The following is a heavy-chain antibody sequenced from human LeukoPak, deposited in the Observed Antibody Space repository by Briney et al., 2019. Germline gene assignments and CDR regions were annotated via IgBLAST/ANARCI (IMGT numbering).Heavy chain of an antibody. V-gene: IGHV3-66*01. CDR1: GFTVSSNY. J-gene: IGHJ4*02. CDR2: IYSGGST. Sequence: GGSLRLSCAASGFTVSSNYMRWVRQAPGKGLEWVSVIYSGGSTYYADSVKGRFTISRDNSKNTLYLQMNSLRAEDTAVYYCARDLRQAYCGGDCYLDYWGQGTLVTVSS. D-gene: IGHD2-21*02. CDR3: ARDLRQAYCGGDCYLDY.